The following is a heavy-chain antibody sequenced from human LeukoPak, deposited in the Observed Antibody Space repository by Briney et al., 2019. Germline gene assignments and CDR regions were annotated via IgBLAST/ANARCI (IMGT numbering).Heavy chain of an antibody. V-gene: IGHV3-23*01. CDR1: GFTFRSYA. J-gene: IGHJ6*03. D-gene: IGHD2-21*02. Sequence: GRSLSLSCAASGFTFRSYAMTWVRQAPGKGLEWGSHNSNIATINYADSVKGSFTMSRENSTNTLYLQMHSLGAEDKDVYYCAKIGCDPREKYYMGVWGKGTTVTVS. CDR2: NSNIATI. CDR3: AKIGCDPREKYYMGV.